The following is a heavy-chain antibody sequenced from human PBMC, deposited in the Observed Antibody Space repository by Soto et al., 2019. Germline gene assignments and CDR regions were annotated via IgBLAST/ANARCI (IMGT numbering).Heavy chain of an antibody. CDR3: ARGGNGYENWPPYYYYGMDV. Sequence: VGSLRLSGAASGFTFDSYWMTWVRQAPGKGLEWVAHIKQDGGQTYYVDSVKGRFTISRDNAKTSLYLQMNSLRAEDTSVYFCARGGNGYENWPPYYYYGMDVWGQGTTVTVSS. D-gene: IGHD5-12*01. CDR1: GFTFDSYW. CDR2: IKQDGGQT. J-gene: IGHJ6*02. V-gene: IGHV3-7*01.